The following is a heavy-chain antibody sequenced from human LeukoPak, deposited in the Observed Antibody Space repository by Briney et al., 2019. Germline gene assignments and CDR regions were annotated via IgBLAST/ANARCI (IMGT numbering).Heavy chain of an antibody. Sequence: PGGSLRLSCAASGFSFTTSSMNWVGQAPGKGLEWVSVIYVGGSTYYADSVRGRFTISRDISKNTLYLQMNSLRAEDTAVYYCARGDRYNYWEYWGQGTLVTVSS. CDR2: IYVGGST. V-gene: IGHV3-53*01. D-gene: IGHD5-24*01. CDR3: ARGDRYNYWEY. CDR1: GFSFTTSS. J-gene: IGHJ4*02.